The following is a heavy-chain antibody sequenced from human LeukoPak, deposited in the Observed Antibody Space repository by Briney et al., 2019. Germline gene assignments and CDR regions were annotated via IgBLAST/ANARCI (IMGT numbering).Heavy chain of an antibody. CDR1: GFTVSSDY. V-gene: IGHV3-53*01. Sequence: GGSLRLSCAASGFTVSSDYMNWVRQAPGKGLEWVSLIYSGGNTYYADSVRGRFTISRDNSKNTLHLQMNSLRVEDTAVYYRARGFNRGFDPWGQGTLVTVSS. D-gene: IGHD1-14*01. CDR3: ARGFNRGFDP. CDR2: IYSGGNT. J-gene: IGHJ5*02.